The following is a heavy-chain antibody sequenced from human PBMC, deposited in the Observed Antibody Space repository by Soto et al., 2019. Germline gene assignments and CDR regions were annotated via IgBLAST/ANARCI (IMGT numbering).Heavy chain of an antibody. V-gene: IGHV4-59*08. CDR3: AKRELAARSGYDYYDMDG. D-gene: IGHD6-6*01. Sequence: SETLSLTCTVSGGSISSYYWSWIRQPPGKGLEWIGYIYYSGSTNYNPSLKSRVTISVDTSKNQFSLKLSSVTAADTAVYYLAKRELAARSGYDYYDMDGWGKGTTVTVSS. CDR1: GGSISSYY. CDR2: IYYSGST. J-gene: IGHJ6*03.